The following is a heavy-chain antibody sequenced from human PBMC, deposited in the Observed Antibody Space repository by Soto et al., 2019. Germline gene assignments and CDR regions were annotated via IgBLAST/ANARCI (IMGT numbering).Heavy chain of an antibody. V-gene: IGHV2-5*02. CDR1: GFSLSTSGVG. J-gene: IGHJ4*02. CDR2: IYWDDDK. D-gene: IGHD3-22*01. Sequence: ESGPTLVNPTQTLTLTCTFSGFSLSTSGVGVGWIRRPPGQALEWLALIYWDDDKRYSPSLRSRLTITRDTSKNQVVLTLTNMDPVDTATYYCAHVDYFYDTSGFYFGFDSWGQGTLVTVSS. CDR3: AHVDYFYDTSGFYFGFDS.